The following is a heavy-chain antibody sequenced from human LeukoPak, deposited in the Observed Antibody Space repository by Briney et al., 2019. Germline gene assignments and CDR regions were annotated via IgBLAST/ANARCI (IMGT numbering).Heavy chain of an antibody. V-gene: IGHV1-18*01. D-gene: IGHD6-13*01. CDR1: GYTFANSG. CDR3: VRDPTAAAATDDWFDP. Sequence: ASVKVSCKASGYTFANSGISWVRQVPGQGLEWMGWSSAYNGNTNSAQKFQGRVSMTTDTSTSTGYMELRSLRSDDTAVYYCVRDPTAAAATDDWFDPWGQGTLVTVSS. CDR2: SSAYNGNT. J-gene: IGHJ5*02.